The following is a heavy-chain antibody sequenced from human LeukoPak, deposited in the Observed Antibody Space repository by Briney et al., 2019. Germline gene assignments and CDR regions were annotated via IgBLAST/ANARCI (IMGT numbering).Heavy chain of an antibody. V-gene: IGHV1-18*01. Sequence: GASVKVSCKASGYTFTSYGISWVRQAPGQGLEWMGWISAYNGNTNYAQKLQGRVTMTTDTSTSTAYMELRSLRSDDTAVYYCARDERAPIGDFWSGYYPPTRTLYYFDYWGQGTLVTVSS. J-gene: IGHJ4*02. CDR3: ARDERAPIGDFWSGYYPPTRTLYYFDY. CDR1: GYTFTSYG. CDR2: ISAYNGNT. D-gene: IGHD3-3*01.